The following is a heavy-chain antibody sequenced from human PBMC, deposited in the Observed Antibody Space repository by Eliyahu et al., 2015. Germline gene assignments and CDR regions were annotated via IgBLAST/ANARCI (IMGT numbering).Heavy chain of an antibody. CDR3: SGVVIMGTYYFDY. CDR1: GGSXSSGSYY. J-gene: IGHJ4*02. V-gene: IGHV4-61*02. CDR2: IYTSGST. D-gene: IGHD3-3*01. Sequence: QVQLQESGPGLVKPSQTLSLTCTVSGGSXSSGSYYWSWIRQPAGKGLEWMGRIYTSGSTNYNPSLKSRVTISVDTSKNQFSLKLSSVTAADTAVYYCSGVVIMGTYYFDYWGQGTLVTVSS.